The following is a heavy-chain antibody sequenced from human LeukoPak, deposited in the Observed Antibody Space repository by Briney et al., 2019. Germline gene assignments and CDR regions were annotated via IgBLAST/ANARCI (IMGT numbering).Heavy chain of an antibody. CDR1: GYIFSDCY. Sequence: ASVKVSCTASGYIFSDCYMHWVRQAPGQGLEWMGWINPKSGGTNYGQKVQGRVTMTRDTSISTAYMELTRLTSDDTAVYYCAREEMDSNSFDYWGQGTLVTVSS. CDR3: AREEMDSNSFDY. CDR2: INPKSGGT. V-gene: IGHV1-2*02. D-gene: IGHD5-24*01. J-gene: IGHJ4*02.